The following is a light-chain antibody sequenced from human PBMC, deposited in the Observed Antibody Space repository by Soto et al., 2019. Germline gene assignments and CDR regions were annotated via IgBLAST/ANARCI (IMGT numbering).Light chain of an antibody. Sequence: QSVLTQPPSASGTPGQGVAISCSGSSSNMGSNTVNWYQHLPGTAPKLLIYNDNQRPSGAPDRFFGSKSGTSASLAITGLQSEDEADYYCAAWDGSLNHILFGGGTKLTVL. CDR3: AAWDGSLNHIL. CDR2: NDN. J-gene: IGLJ2*01. CDR1: SSNMGSNT. V-gene: IGLV1-44*01.